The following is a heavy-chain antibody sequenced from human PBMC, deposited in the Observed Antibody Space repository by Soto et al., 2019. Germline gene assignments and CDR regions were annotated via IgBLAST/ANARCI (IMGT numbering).Heavy chain of an antibody. V-gene: IGHV1-18*01. D-gene: IGHD2-8*01. CDR2: INTETGNT. J-gene: IGHJ4*01. Sequence: QVQLLQSGPEGKKPGASVKVSCTASGYSVLSYGFSWVRQAPGQGLEWMGYINTETGNTFYAQRLQGRVTMTTNISTNTAYMELRRLTSDDTAVYFCVRDRPNSNLDFWGHGTLITISS. CDR3: VRDRPNSNLDF. CDR1: GYSVLSYG.